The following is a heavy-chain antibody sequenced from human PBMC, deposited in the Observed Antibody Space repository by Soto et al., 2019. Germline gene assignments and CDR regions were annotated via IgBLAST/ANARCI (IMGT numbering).Heavy chain of an antibody. CDR3: AHRAGLQGNWNGGYFDY. CDR2: IYWDDDK. CDR1: GFSLSTNGVG. V-gene: IGHV2-5*02. J-gene: IGHJ4*02. D-gene: IGHD1-1*01. Sequence: QITLKESGPTRVKPTQTLTLTCTFSGFSLSTNGVGVGWIRQPPGKALERLALIYWDDDKRYSPSLKSRLTITKDTPKNQVVLTMTNMDPVDTATSYCAHRAGLQGNWNGGYFDYWGQGALVTVSS.